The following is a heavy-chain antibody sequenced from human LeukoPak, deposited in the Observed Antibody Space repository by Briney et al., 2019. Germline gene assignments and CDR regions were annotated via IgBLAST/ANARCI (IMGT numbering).Heavy chain of an antibody. Sequence: PSETLSLTCVVYGGSFSGYYWSWIRQPPGKGLEWIGEINHSGSTNYNPSLKSRVTISVDTSKNQFSLKLSSVTAADTAVYYCAREAQYYYDSSGYYNPIDYWGQGTLVTVSS. V-gene: IGHV4-34*01. J-gene: IGHJ4*02. CDR3: AREAQYYYDSSGYYNPIDY. CDR2: INHSGST. D-gene: IGHD3-22*01. CDR1: GGSFSGYY.